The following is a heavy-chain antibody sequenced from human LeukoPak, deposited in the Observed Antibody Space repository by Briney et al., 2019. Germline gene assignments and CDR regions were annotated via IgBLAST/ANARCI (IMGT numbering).Heavy chain of an antibody. CDR2: INSGGST. J-gene: IGHJ4*02. CDR3: AAFRGDY. V-gene: IGHV3-53*01. Sequence: GGALRLSCAASGFTVSSDFMSWVRQAPGKGLEWVALINSGGSTYYADSVKGRFTISRDNSKNTLNFQMNNLRAEDTAVYYCAAFRGDYWGQGTLVSVSS. D-gene: IGHD3-3*02. CDR1: GFTVSSDF.